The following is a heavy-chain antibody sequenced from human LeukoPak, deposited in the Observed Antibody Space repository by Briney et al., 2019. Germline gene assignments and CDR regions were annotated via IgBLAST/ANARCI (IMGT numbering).Heavy chain of an antibody. CDR1: GFTFSSYA. Sequence: GGSLRLSCAASGFTFSSYAMSWVRQAPGKGLEWVSAISGSGGSTYYADSVKGRFTISRDNSKNTLYLQMNSLRAEDTAVYYCAKRSSWYDVVWVFFDYWGQGTLVTVSS. V-gene: IGHV3-23*01. J-gene: IGHJ4*02. D-gene: IGHD6-13*01. CDR2: ISGSGGST. CDR3: AKRSSWYDVVWVFFDY.